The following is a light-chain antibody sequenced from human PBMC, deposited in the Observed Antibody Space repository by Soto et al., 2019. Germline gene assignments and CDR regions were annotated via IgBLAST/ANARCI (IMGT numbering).Light chain of an antibody. CDR3: QSYDSSLSFYV. J-gene: IGLJ1*01. Sequence: QSFLTQPPSVSGAPGQRVTIACTGSSSNIGAGYDVHWYQQLPGTAPKLLIYGNSNRPSGVPDRFSGSKSGTSASLAITGLQAEDEADYYCQSYDSSLSFYVFGTGTKV. V-gene: IGLV1-40*01. CDR1: SSNIGAGYD. CDR2: GNS.